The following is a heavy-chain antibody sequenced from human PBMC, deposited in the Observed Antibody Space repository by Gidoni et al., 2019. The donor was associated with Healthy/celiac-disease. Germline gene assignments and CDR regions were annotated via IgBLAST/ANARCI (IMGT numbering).Heavy chain of an antibody. Sequence: EVQLLESGGGLVQPGGSLRLSWGASGFPFSSYAMSWVRQAPGKGLEGVSAISGSGGSTYYADSVKGRFTISRDNSKNTLYLQMNSLRAEDTAVYYCAKDVGQYCSSTSCYMTGPWFDPWGQGTLVTVSS. CDR1: GFPFSSYA. CDR2: ISGSGGST. CDR3: AKDVGQYCSSTSCYMTGPWFDP. V-gene: IGHV3-23*01. J-gene: IGHJ5*02. D-gene: IGHD2-2*02.